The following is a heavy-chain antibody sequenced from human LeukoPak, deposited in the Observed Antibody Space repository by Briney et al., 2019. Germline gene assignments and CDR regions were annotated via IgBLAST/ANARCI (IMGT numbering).Heavy chain of an antibody. J-gene: IGHJ4*02. Sequence: PETLSLTCAVYGGSFSVYYWSWIRQPPGEGLGWLGEINHRGRNNYNPSLKSRVTRSVDTSKNQFTLKLSSVTASDKAVYDCARDIVGWLPAANPLVLLVSRQCFDYWGKGNVVSVP. CDR1: GGSFSVYY. CDR2: INHRGRN. V-gene: IGHV4-34*01. CDR3: ARDIVGWLPAANPLVLLVSRQCFDY. D-gene: IGHD2-2*01.